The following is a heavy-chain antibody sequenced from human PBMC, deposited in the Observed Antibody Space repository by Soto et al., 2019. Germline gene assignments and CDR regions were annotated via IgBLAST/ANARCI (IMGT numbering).Heavy chain of an antibody. CDR1: GGSISSYY. V-gene: IGHV4-59*01. D-gene: IGHD3-9*01. J-gene: IGHJ4*02. CDR2: IYYSGST. Sequence: SETLSLTCTVSGGSISSYYWSWIRQPPGKGLEWIGYIYYSGSTNYNPSLKSRVTISVDTSKNQFSLKLSSVTAADTEVYYCARAYRGNSGYPSYFDYWGQGTLVTVSS. CDR3: ARAYRGNSGYPSYFDY.